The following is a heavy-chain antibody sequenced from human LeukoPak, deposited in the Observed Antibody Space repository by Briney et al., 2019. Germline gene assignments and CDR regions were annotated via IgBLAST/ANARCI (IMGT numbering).Heavy chain of an antibody. V-gene: IGHV3-7*01. CDR3: ARDASGWSAY. Sequence: PGGSLRLSCGASGFTISGYWMSWLRQAPGKGLEWVANMNQDGSENYYVDSVKGRFTISRDNAKNSLYLQMSSLRAEDTAVYYCARDASGWSAYWGQGTLVTVSS. CDR2: MNQDGSEN. CDR1: GFTISGYW. D-gene: IGHD6-19*01. J-gene: IGHJ4*02.